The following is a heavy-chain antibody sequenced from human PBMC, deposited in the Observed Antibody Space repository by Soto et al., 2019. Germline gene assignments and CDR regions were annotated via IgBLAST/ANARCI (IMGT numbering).Heavy chain of an antibody. Sequence: QVQLVQSGAEVKKPGASVKVSCKASGYTFTSYDINWVRQATGQGLEYLGWMNPNSGNTGYVQKFQGRVTMTRETSTSTAYMELSSLRSDDTALYFCARGVKYGAYSRWFDPWGQGTLVTVSS. V-gene: IGHV1-8*01. J-gene: IGHJ5*02. D-gene: IGHD4-17*01. CDR3: ARGVKYGAYSRWFDP. CDR2: MNPNSGNT. CDR1: GYTFTSYD.